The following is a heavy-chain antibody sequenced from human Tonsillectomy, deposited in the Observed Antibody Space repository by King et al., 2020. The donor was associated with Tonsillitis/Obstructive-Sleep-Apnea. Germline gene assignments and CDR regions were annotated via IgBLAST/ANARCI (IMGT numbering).Heavy chain of an antibody. CDR2: ISWNSGSI. D-gene: IGHD3-22*01. CDR3: AKDIRSGSSGYYYYFDY. V-gene: IGHV3-9*01. J-gene: IGHJ4*02. CDR1: GFTFDDYA. Sequence: VQLVESGGGLVQPGRSLRLSCAASGFTFDDYAMHWVRQAPGKGLEWVSGISWNSGSIGYADSVKGRFTISRDNAKNSLYLQMSSLRAEDTALYYCAKDIRSGSSGYYYYFDYWGQGTLVTVSS.